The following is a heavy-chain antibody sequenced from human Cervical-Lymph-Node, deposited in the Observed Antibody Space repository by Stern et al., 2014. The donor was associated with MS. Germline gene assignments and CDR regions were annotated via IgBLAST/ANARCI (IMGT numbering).Heavy chain of an antibody. CDR1: GFSFNFFA. Sequence: EVQLLESGGGLVQPGGSLRLSCAASGFSFNFFAMSWVRQAPGKGLECVAIIAAGGDVTHYADSVKGRFTISRDNFKNTVYLQINSLRAEDTAVYYCAKEDLDYYDSNGNDFWGQGTQVAVSS. J-gene: IGHJ4*02. CDR3: AKEDLDYYDSNGNDF. D-gene: IGHD3-9*01. V-gene: IGHV3-23*01. CDR2: IAAGGDVT.